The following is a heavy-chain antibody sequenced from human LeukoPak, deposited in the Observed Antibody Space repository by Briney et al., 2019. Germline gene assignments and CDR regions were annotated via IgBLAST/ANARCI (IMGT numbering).Heavy chain of an antibody. V-gene: IGHV1-69*05. CDR1: GATFSSYA. Sequence: GASVKVSCKASGATFSSYAISWVRQAPGQGLEWMGGIFPIFGTANYAQKLQGRVTMTTDTSASTAYMELSSLRSEDMAVYYCARESHSSEFDYWGQGTLVTVSS. D-gene: IGHD6-25*01. J-gene: IGHJ4*02. CDR2: IFPIFGTA. CDR3: ARESHSSEFDY.